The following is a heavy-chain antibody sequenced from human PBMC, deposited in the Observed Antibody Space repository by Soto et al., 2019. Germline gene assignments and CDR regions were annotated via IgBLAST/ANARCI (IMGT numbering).Heavy chain of an antibody. CDR1: GFTLNSFF. CDR2: INNDGSST. CDR3: VRDQGSRGYSVFYH. Sequence: PGGTMRLSCAASGFTLNSFFMHWVRQAPGKGLMWVSRINNDGSSTTYADSVKGRFTISRDNAKNTLDLQMNSLRADDTAVYFCVRDQGSRGYSVFYHWGQGVQVTVSS. V-gene: IGHV3-74*01. D-gene: IGHD3-22*01. J-gene: IGHJ4*01.